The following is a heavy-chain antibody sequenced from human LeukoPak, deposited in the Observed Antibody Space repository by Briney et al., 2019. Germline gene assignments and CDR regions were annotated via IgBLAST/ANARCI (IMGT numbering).Heavy chain of an antibody. D-gene: IGHD3-22*01. CDR3: ASRDSSGYRRGAFDI. J-gene: IGHJ3*02. V-gene: IGHV4-34*01. CDR1: GGSFSGYY. CDR2: INHSGST. Sequence: TSETQSLTCAVYGGSFSGYYWSWIRQPPGKGLEWIGEINHSGSTNYNPSLKSRVTISVDKSKNQFSLKLSSVTAADTAVYYCASRDSSGYRRGAFDIWGQGTMVTVSS.